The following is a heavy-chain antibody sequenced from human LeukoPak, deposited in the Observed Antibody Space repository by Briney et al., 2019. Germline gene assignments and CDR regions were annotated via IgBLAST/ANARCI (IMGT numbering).Heavy chain of an antibody. Sequence: GGSLRLSCGGSGFTFSSFEMNWVRQSPGRGLEWVSSISSSGSTIYYADSVKGRFTISRDNAKNSLYLQMNILRAEDTALYYCASRPPRHRGPFDYWGQGTLVTVSS. CDR2: ISSSGSTI. CDR3: ASRPPRHRGPFDY. V-gene: IGHV3-48*03. CDR1: GFTFSSFE. J-gene: IGHJ4*02.